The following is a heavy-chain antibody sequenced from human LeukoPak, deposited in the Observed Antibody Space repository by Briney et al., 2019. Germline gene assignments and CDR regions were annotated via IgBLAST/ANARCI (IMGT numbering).Heavy chain of an antibody. CDR1: GGSISSYY. J-gene: IGHJ4*02. CDR2: IYYSGST. Sequence: PSETLSLTCTVSGGSISSYYWSWIRQPPGKGLEWIGYIYYSGSTNYNPSLKSRVTISVDTSKNQFSLKLSFVTAADTAVYYCAREGLKYNFDYWGQGTLVTVSS. V-gene: IGHV4-59*01. D-gene: IGHD2/OR15-2a*01. CDR3: AREGLKYNFDY.